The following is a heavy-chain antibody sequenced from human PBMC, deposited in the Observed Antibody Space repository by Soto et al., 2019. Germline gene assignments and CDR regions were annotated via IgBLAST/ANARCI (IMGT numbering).Heavy chain of an antibody. J-gene: IGHJ5*02. CDR3: ATLVRTPRPRDENTRHYAACWFDP. Sequence: PSETLSLTCAVYGGSFSGYYWSWIRQPPGKGLEWIGEINHSRSTNYNPSIKSRDNISVDTSKNQFSLKLSSVTAADTAVYYCATLVRTPRPRDENTRHYAACWFDPWGQGTLVTVSS. D-gene: IGHD3-10*02. CDR1: GGSFSGYY. CDR2: INHSRST. V-gene: IGHV4-34*01.